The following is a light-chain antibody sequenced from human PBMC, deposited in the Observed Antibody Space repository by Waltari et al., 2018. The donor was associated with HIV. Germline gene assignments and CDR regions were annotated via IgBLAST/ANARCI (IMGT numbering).Light chain of an antibody. V-gene: IGKV3-15*01. Sequence: EIIMTQSPTTLSVAPGERATFSCRASQSVATNLAWYQQKPGQAPRLLIHSASTRATGVPPRFSGSVSGTEFTLTISSLQSEDFAIYYCQQYNLWPPITFGQGTRLE. CDR1: QSVATN. CDR2: SAS. CDR3: QQYNLWPPIT. J-gene: IGKJ5*01.